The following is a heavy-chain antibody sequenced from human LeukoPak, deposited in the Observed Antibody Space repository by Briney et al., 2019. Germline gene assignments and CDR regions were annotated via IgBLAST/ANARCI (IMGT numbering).Heavy chain of an antibody. V-gene: IGHV4-34*01. CDR1: GGSFSGYY. CDR3: ARDPGSGAFDI. Sequence: SETLSLTCAVYGGSFSGYYWSWIRQPPGKGLEWIGEINHSGSTNYNPSLKSRVTTSVDTSKNQFSLKLSSVTAADTAVYYCARDPGSGAFDIWGQGTMVTVSS. J-gene: IGHJ3*02. CDR2: INHSGST. D-gene: IGHD3-10*01.